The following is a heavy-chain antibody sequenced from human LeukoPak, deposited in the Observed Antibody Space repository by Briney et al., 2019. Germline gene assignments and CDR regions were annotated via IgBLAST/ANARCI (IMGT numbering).Heavy chain of an antibody. Sequence: GGSLRLSCAASGFTFSTSWMTWVRQAPGKGLDWLGNINPDGSGINYVDSVKGRFTISRDNSKNTLYLQMNSLRAEDTAVYYCARDSEMATPDFGYFDLWGRGTLVTVSS. D-gene: IGHD5-24*01. CDR2: INPDGSGI. J-gene: IGHJ2*01. V-gene: IGHV3-7*01. CDR3: ARDSEMATPDFGYFDL. CDR1: GFTFSTSW.